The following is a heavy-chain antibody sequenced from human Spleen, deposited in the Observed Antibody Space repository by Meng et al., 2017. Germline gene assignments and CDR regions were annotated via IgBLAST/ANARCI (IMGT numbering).Heavy chain of an antibody. CDR1: GFTFSSYA. J-gene: IGHJ4*02. V-gene: IGHV3-30*01. CDR3: ARGVAAGAFDC. D-gene: IGHD6-13*01. CDR2: ISYDGSNK. Sequence: VGSGGSWVQPGRSLRLSCAASGFTFSSYAMHWVRQAPGKGLEWVAVISYDGSNKYYADSVKGRFTISRDNSKNTLYLQMNSLRAEDTAVYYCARGVAAGAFDCWGQGTLVTVSS.